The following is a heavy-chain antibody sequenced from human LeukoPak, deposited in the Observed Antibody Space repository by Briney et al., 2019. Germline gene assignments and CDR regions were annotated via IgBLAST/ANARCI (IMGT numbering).Heavy chain of an antibody. CDR2: INSDGSST. J-gene: IGHJ5*01. Sequence: GGSLRLSCAASGFTFSSYWMHWVRQTPGKGLVWVSRINSDGSSTSYADSVKGRFTISRDNAKNTLYLQMSSLRAEDMAVYYCARDPAPQGWFDSWGQGTLVTVSS. CDR3: ARDPAPQGWFDS. V-gene: IGHV3-74*01. CDR1: GFTFSSYW.